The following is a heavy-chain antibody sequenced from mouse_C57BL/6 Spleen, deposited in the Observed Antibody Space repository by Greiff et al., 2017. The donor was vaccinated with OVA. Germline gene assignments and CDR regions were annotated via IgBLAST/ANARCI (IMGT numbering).Heavy chain of an antibody. CDR1: GYTFTDYE. D-gene: IGHD2-4*01. Sequence: VQLQQSGAELVRPGASVTLSCKASGYTFTDYEMHWVKQTPVHGLEWIGAIDPETGGTAYNQKFKGKAILTADKSSSTAYMELRSLTSEDSAVYYCTRSNNYDYDGFAYWGQGTLVTVSA. CDR3: TRSNNYDYDGFAY. CDR2: IDPETGGT. V-gene: IGHV1-15*01. J-gene: IGHJ3*01.